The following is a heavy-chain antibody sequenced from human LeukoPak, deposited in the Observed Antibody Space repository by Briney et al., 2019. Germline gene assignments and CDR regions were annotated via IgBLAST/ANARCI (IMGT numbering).Heavy chain of an antibody. D-gene: IGHD2-8*01. V-gene: IGHV4-38-2*02. CDR1: GYSISSGYY. Sequence: SETLSLTCIVSGYSISSGYYWGWIRQPPGKGLEWIGSIYHSGSTYYNPSLKSRVTISVDTSKNQFSLKLSSVTAADTAVYYCASVLGQIWGQGTLVTVSS. CDR2: IYHSGST. CDR3: ASVLGQI. J-gene: IGHJ4*02.